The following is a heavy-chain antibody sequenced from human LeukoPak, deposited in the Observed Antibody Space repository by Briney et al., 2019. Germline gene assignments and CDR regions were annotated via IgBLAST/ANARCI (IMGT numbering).Heavy chain of an antibody. CDR1: GYTFTGYY. D-gene: IGHD4-17*01. Sequence: ASVKVSCKASGYTFTGYYMHWVRQAPGQGLEWMGRFNPNGGGTNYAQKLQGRVTMTTDTSTSTAYMELRSLRSDDTAVYYCARDLPYGDYPTRFDYWGQGTLVTVSS. J-gene: IGHJ4*02. CDR3: ARDLPYGDYPTRFDY. CDR2: FNPNGGGT. V-gene: IGHV1-2*06.